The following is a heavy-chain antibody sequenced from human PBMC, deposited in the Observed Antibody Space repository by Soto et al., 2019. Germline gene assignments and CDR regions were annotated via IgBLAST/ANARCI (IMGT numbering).Heavy chain of an antibody. V-gene: IGHV1-46*01. Sequence: ASVKVSCKAPGYTFTSYYMHWVRQAPGQGLEWIGIINPSGGGTSYAQKLQGRVTMTRDTSTSTVYMELSSLRSEDTAVYYCARESTLAYWGQGTLVTVSS. CDR2: INPSGGGT. CDR3: ARESTLAY. J-gene: IGHJ4*02. CDR1: GYTFTSYY.